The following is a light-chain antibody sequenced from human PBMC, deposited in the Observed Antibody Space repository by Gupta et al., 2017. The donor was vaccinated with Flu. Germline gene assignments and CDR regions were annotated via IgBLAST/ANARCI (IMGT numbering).Light chain of an antibody. J-gene: IGLJ1*01. V-gene: IGLV2-14*01. Sequence: TSSDMGAYNYVSWYQQHPGKAPKFMIYQVTTRPSGVSTRFSGSKSGNTASLTISGLQAEDESDYYCTSYTTSSTVVFGTGTKVSVL. CDR3: TSYTTSSTVV. CDR2: QVT. CDR1: SSDMGAYNY.